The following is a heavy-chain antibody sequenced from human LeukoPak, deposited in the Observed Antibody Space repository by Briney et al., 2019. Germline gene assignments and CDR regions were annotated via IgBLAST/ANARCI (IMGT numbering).Heavy chain of an antibody. Sequence: SVKVSCKASGGTFSSYAISWVRQAPGQGLEWMGRIIPILGIANYAQKFQGRVTITADKSTSTAYMELSSLRSEDTAVYYCARDIRTSYGSSGPEGYWGQGTLVTVSS. CDR3: ARDIRTSYGSSGPEGY. V-gene: IGHV1-69*04. D-gene: IGHD3-22*01. CDR2: IIPILGIA. CDR1: GGTFSSYA. J-gene: IGHJ4*02.